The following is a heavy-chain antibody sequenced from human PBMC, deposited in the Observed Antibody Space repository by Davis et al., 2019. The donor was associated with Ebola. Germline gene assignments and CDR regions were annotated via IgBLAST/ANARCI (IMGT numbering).Heavy chain of an antibody. CDR1: GYTFTSYY. CDR2: INPSGGST. J-gene: IGHJ6*02. D-gene: IGHD6-6*01. CDR3: ARERGSSSGLDYYYYYGMDV. V-gene: IGHV1-46*01. Sequence: ASVKVSCKASGYTFTSYYMHWVRQAPGQGLEWMGIINPSGGSTSYAQKFQGRVTMTRDTSTSTVYMELSSLRSEDTAVYYCARERGSSSGLDYYYYYGMDVWGQGTTVTVSS.